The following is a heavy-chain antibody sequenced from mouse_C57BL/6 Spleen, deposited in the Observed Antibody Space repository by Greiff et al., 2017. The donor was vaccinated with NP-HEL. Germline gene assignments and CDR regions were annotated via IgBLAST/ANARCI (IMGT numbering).Heavy chain of an antibody. CDR3: ARGGPKRTYLDY. D-gene: IGHD3-3*01. V-gene: IGHV1-61*01. CDR2: IYPSDSET. J-gene: IGHJ2*01. Sequence: VQLQQPGAELVRPGSSVKLSCKASGYTFTSYWMDRVKQRPGQGLEWIGNIYPSDSETHYNQKFKDKATLPVDNSSSTAYMQLSSLTSEDSAVYYCARGGPKRTYLDYWGQGTTLTVSS. CDR1: GYTFTSYW.